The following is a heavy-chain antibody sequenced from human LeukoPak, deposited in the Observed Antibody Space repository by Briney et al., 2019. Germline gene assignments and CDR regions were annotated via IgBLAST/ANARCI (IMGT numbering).Heavy chain of an antibody. J-gene: IGHJ5*02. CDR2: IIPIFGTA. CDR1: GGTFSSYA. CDR3: ARDMTGTPMVTGWFDP. V-gene: IGHV1-69*13. Sequence: ASVKVSCKASGGTFSSYAISWVRQAPGQGLEWMGGIIPIFGTANYAQKFQGGVTITADESTSTAYMELGSLRSEDMAVYYCARDMTGTPMVTGWFDPWGQGTLVTVSS. D-gene: IGHD5-18*01.